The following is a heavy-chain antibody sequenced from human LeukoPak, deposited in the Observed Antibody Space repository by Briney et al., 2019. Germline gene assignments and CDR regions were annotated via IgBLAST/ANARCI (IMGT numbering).Heavy chain of an antibody. CDR2: IIPIFGTA. CDR1: GYTFTSYY. Sequence: SVKVSCKASGYTFTSYYMHWVRQAPGQGLEWMGGIIPIFGTANYAQKFQGRVTITTDESTSTAYMELSSLRSEDTAVYYCARSMALTPQGYCSGGSCYSFDYWGQGTLVTVSS. J-gene: IGHJ4*02. CDR3: ARSMALTPQGYCSGGSCYSFDY. D-gene: IGHD2-15*01. V-gene: IGHV1-69*05.